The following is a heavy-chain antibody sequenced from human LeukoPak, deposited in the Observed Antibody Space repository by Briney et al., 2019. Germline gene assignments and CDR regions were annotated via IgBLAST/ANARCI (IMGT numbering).Heavy chain of an antibody. CDR2: ISGSGGST. CDR1: GFTFSSYG. J-gene: IGHJ4*02. V-gene: IGHV3-23*01. CDR3: AKSRLGIAAAGTVFFDY. Sequence: GGSLRLSCAASGFTFSSYGMSWVRQAPGKGLEWVSAISGSGGSTYYADSVKGRFTISRDNSKNTLYLQMNSLRAEDTAVYYCAKSRLGIAAAGTVFFDYWGQGTLVTVSS. D-gene: IGHD6-13*01.